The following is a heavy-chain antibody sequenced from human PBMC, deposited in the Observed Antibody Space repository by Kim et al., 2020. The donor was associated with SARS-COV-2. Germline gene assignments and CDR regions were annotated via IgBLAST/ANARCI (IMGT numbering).Heavy chain of an antibody. CDR1: GYSFTSYW. V-gene: IGHV5-51*01. CDR2: IYPGDSDT. CDR3: ARSRGTMLRGVIIFPPYYFDY. D-gene: IGHD3-10*01. J-gene: IGHJ4*02. Sequence: GESLKISCKGSGYSFTSYWIGWVRQMPGKGLEWMGIIYPGDSDTTYSPSFQGQVTISADKSISTAYLQWSSLKASDTAMYYCARSRGTMLRGVIIFPPYYFDYGGQGTLVAVSS.